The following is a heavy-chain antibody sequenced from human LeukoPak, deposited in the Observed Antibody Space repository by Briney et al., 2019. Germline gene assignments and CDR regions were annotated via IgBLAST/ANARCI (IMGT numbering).Heavy chain of an antibody. J-gene: IGHJ4*02. CDR1: GFTFSSYA. CDR2: ISGSGGST. CDR3: AKGQSYSSSWYTLDY. Sequence: PEGSLRLSCAASGFTFSSYAMSWVRQAPGKGLEWVSAISGSGGSTYYADSVKGRFTISRDNSKNTLYLQMNSLRAEDTAVYYCAKGQSYSSSWYTLDYWGQGTLVTVSS. V-gene: IGHV3-23*01. D-gene: IGHD6-13*01.